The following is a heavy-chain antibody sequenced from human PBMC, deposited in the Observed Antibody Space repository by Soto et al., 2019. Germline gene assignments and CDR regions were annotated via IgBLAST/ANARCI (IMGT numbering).Heavy chain of an antibody. J-gene: IGHJ4*02. Sequence: EVQLLESGGGLVQPGGSLRLSCAASGFTFSSYAMSWVRQAPGKGLEWVSAISGSGGSTYYADSVKGRFTISRDNSRNTLYLQMNSLSVEDTALYYCAKAGQWLADFDYWGQGTLVTVSS. V-gene: IGHV3-23*01. CDR3: AKAGQWLADFDY. D-gene: IGHD6-19*01. CDR1: GFTFSSYA. CDR2: ISGSGGST.